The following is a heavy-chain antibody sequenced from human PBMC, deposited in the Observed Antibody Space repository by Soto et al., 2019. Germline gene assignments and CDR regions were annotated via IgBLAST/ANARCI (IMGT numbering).Heavy chain of an antibody. J-gene: IGHJ4*02. V-gene: IGHV3-23*01. Sequence: GGSLRLSCAASGFTFSSYAMSWVRQAPGKGLEWVSAISGSGGSTYYADSVKGRFTISRDNSKNTLYLQMNSLRAEDTAVYYCAKGMDSSTRLLPKDYWGQGTLVTVSS. D-gene: IGHD2-2*01. CDR1: GFTFSSYA. CDR2: ISGSGGST. CDR3: AKGMDSSTRLLPKDY.